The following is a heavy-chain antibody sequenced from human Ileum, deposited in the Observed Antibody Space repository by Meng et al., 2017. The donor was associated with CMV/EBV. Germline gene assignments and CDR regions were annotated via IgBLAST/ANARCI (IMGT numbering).Heavy chain of an antibody. D-gene: IGHD2/OR15-2a*01. V-gene: IGHV1-8*01. Sequence: FTNSAINWVRQASGQGLEWMGWMSPKSGSVGYAQKFQGRVTMTRDTSISTAYMDLSSLTSDDTAVYYCARLIYCNSTTCQGVRWFDPWGQGTLVTVSS. CDR3: ARLIYCNSTTCQGVRWFDP. CDR1: FTNSA. CDR2: MSPKSGSV. J-gene: IGHJ5*02.